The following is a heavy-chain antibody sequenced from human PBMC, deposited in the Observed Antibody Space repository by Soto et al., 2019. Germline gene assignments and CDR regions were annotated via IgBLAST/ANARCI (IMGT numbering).Heavy chain of an antibody. Sequence: ESGGGVAQPGRSLRLSCAASGLTLSSYAMHWVRQAPGKGLEWVAVISYDGSNKYYADSVKGRFTISRENSKNTLYLQMNSLRAEDTAVYYCARGITMVRGVIIDYFDYWGQGTLVTVSS. CDR1: GLTLSSYA. J-gene: IGHJ4*02. CDR3: ARGITMVRGVIIDYFDY. D-gene: IGHD3-10*01. V-gene: IGHV3-30-3*01. CDR2: ISYDGSNK.